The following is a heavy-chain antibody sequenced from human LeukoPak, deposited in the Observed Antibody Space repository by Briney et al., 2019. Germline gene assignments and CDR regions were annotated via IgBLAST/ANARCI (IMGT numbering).Heavy chain of an antibody. J-gene: IGHJ6*03. D-gene: IGHD2-21*01. V-gene: IGHV3-23*01. CDR1: GLAFSSYA. CDR3: AKVPLTWLVRDYYYMDV. Sequence: GGSLRLSCAASGLAFSSYAMSWVRQAPGKGLEWVSGISGSGGSKYYADSVKGRFTISRDTSNNTLYLQMNSLRAEDTAVYYCAKVPLTWLVRDYYYMDVWGKGTTVTVSS. CDR2: ISGSGGSK.